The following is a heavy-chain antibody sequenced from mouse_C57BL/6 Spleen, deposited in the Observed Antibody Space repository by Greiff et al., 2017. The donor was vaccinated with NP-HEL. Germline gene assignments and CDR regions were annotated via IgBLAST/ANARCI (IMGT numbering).Heavy chain of an antibody. V-gene: IGHV5-12*01. CDR3: ARQRTGTLAY. CDR2: ISNGGGST. CDR1: GFTFSDYY. Sequence: EVKLMESGGGLVQPGGSLKLSCAASGFTFSDYYMYWVRQTPEKRLEWVAYISNGGGSTYYPDTVKGRFTISRDNAKNTLYLQMSRLKSEDTAMYYCARQRTGTLAYWGQGTLVTVSA. D-gene: IGHD4-1*01. J-gene: IGHJ3*01.